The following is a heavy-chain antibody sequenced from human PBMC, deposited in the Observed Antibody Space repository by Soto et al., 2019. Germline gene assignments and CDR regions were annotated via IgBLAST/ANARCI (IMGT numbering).Heavy chain of an antibody. D-gene: IGHD5-18*01. CDR3: ARISGYSYGLPPYFDY. CDR2: IYYSGSN. J-gene: IGHJ4*02. V-gene: IGHV4-61*01. CDR1: GGSVSSGSYY. Sequence: QVQLQESGPGLVKPSETLSLTCTVSGGSVSSGSYYWSWIRQPPGKGLEWIGYIYYSGSNNYNPSPKSRVTISVDTSKNQFSLKLSSVTAADTAVYYFARISGYSYGLPPYFDYWGQGTLVTVSS.